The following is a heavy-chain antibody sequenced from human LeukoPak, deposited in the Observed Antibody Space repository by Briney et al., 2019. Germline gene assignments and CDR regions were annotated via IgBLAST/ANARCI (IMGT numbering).Heavy chain of an antibody. Sequence: PSETLFLTCAVYGGSFSGYYWSWIRQPPGKGLEWIGEINHSGSTNYNPSLKSRVTISVDTSKNQFSLKLSSVTAADTAVYYCARDRYSSSWYNYGMDVWGQGTTVTVSS. J-gene: IGHJ6*02. CDR2: INHSGST. CDR1: GGSFSGYY. D-gene: IGHD6-13*01. CDR3: ARDRYSSSWYNYGMDV. V-gene: IGHV4-34*01.